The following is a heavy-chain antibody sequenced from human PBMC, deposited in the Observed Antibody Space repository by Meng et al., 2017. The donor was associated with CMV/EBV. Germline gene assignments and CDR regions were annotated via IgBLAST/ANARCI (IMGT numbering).Heavy chain of an antibody. V-gene: IGHV3-74*01. Sequence: GGSLRLSCAASGFTFSNYRMHWVRQAPGKGLVWVSHINSDGRNTTYADSVKGRFTISRDNAKNTLYLQMNSLRAEDTAIYYCARPWGYCSSSSCFNYYFGMDVWGQGTMVTVSS. CDR3: ARPWGYCSSSSCFNYYFGMDV. CDR2: INSDGRNT. J-gene: IGHJ6*02. D-gene: IGHD2-2*01. CDR1: GFTFSNYR.